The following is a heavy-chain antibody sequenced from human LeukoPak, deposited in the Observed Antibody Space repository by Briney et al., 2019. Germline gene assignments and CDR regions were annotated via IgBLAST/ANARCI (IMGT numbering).Heavy chain of an antibody. CDR3: ARGGTAHYYGSGRPNWFDP. Sequence: KPSETLSLTCAVYGGSFSGYYWSWIRQPPGKGLEWIGEINHSGSTNYNPSLKSRVTISVDTSKNQFSLMLSSVTAADTAVYYCARGGTAHYYGSGRPNWFDPWGQGTLVTVSS. V-gene: IGHV4-34*01. CDR1: GGSFSGYY. J-gene: IGHJ5*02. CDR2: INHSGST. D-gene: IGHD3-10*01.